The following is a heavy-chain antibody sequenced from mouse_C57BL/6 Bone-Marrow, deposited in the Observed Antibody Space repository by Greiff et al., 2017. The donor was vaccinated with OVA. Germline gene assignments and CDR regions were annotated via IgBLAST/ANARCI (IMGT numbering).Heavy chain of an antibody. Sequence: QVHVKQSGAELARPGASVKLSCKASGYTFTSYGISWVKQRTGQGLEWIGEIYPRSGNTYFNEKFKGKATLTADKSSSTAYMELRSLTSEDSAVYFCARGADPRGFAYWGQGTLVTVSA. J-gene: IGHJ3*01. CDR3: ARGADPRGFAY. CDR1: GYTFTSYG. CDR2: IYPRSGNT. V-gene: IGHV1-81*01.